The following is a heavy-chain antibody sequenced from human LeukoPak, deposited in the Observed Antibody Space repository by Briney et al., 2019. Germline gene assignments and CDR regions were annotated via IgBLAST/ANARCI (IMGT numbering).Heavy chain of an antibody. J-gene: IGHJ4*02. CDR2: ISWNSGSI. V-gene: IGHV3-9*01. D-gene: IGHD3-10*01. CDR1: GFTFDDYA. CDR3: AKDHYGSGSYYYFDY. Sequence: GGSLRLSCAASGFTFDDYAMHWVRQAPGKGLEWVSGISWNSGSIGYADSVKGRFTISRDNAKNSLYLQMNSLRAEDTALYYCAKDHYGSGSYYYFDYWGQGTLVTVSS.